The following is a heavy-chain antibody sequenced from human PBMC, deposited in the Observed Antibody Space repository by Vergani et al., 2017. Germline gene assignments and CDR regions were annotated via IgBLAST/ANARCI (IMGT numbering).Heavy chain of an antibody. Sequence: DVQLLESGGGLAQPGGSLRLSCAASGFTLKSHAMSWVRQAPGKGLEWVSTVSGRGGTTSYADSVKGRFTTSRDNSKNTLFLQMNNLRVDDTAVYYCAKGRLSVVVPAAPYFFDSWGQGTLVTVSS. D-gene: IGHD2-2*01. CDR1: GFTLKSHA. V-gene: IGHV3-23*01. J-gene: IGHJ4*02. CDR3: AKGRLSVVVPAAPYFFDS. CDR2: VSGRGGTT.